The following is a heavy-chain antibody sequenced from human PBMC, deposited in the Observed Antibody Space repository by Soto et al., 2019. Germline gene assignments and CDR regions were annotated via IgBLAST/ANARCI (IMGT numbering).Heavy chain of an antibody. Sequence: QVQLQESGPGLVKPSGTLSLTCAVSSGSISSSNWWSWVRQPPGKGLEWIGEIYHSGSTNYNPSLKSRVTLSEDASKNQFSLKLSSVTDEDTAEYYCARADSDTSGLGYYYYYMDVWGKGTTVTVSS. J-gene: IGHJ6*03. V-gene: IGHV4-4*02. CDR2: IYHSGST. CDR3: ARADSDTSGLGYYYYYMDV. CDR1: SGSISSSNW. D-gene: IGHD1-1*01.